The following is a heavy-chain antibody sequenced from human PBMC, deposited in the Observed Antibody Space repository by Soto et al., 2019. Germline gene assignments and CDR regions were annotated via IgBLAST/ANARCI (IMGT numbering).Heavy chain of an antibody. CDR3: ARAGIMGATFSAYFDY. V-gene: IGHV3-30-3*01. J-gene: IGHJ4*02. D-gene: IGHD1-26*01. Sequence: QVQLVESGGGVVQPGRSLRLSCAASGFTFSTYAMHWVRQAPGKGLEWVAVILYDGTNKYYADSVKGRFTVSRDNARNTLYLQINSLSTEDTAVYYCARAGIMGATFSAYFDYWGQGTLVTVSS. CDR2: ILYDGTNK. CDR1: GFTFSTYA.